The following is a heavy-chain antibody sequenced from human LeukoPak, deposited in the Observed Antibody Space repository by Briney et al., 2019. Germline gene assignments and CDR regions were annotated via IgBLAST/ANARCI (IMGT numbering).Heavy chain of an antibody. J-gene: IGHJ5*02. CDR3: ARDVPGSIGTTARFDP. CDR2: ISFHNGNT. D-gene: IGHD1-1*01. V-gene: IGHV1-18*04. CDR1: GYTFTSYY. Sequence: ASVKVSCKASGYTFTSYYMHWMRQAPGQGLEWMGWISFHNGNTNYAQKFHGRLTMTTDTSTSTAYMELRSLRSDDTGVYYCARDVPGSIGTTARFDPWGQGTLVTVSS.